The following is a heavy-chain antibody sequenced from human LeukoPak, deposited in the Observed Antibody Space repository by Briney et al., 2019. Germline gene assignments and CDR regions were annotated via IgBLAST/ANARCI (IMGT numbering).Heavy chain of an antibody. Sequence: GGSLRLSCAASGFSFNTYSMTWVRKAPGKGLEWVSFISRTSESTFYADSVKGRFTISRDNAKNSLYLQMTGLRADDTATYYCARGATDTTRWFDPWGQGTLVTVSS. J-gene: IGHJ5*02. CDR2: ISRTSEST. V-gene: IGHV3-21*01. D-gene: IGHD1-7*01. CDR3: ARGATDTTRWFDP. CDR1: GFSFNTYS.